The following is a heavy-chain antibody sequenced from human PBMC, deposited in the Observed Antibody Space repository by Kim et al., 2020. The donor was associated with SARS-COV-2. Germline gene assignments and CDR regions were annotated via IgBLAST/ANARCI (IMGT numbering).Heavy chain of an antibody. Sequence: VLGRFTISRDHSKNTMYLQMNSLRAEDRAVYYCARDTRTMVRGVNPSCYWGQGTLVTVSS. V-gene: IGHV3-30*07. D-gene: IGHD3-10*01. CDR3: ARDTRTMVRGVNPSCY. J-gene: IGHJ4*02.